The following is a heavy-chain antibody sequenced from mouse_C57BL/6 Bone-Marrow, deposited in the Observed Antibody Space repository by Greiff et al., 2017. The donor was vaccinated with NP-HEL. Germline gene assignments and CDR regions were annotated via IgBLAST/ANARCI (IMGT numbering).Heavy chain of an antibody. CDR1: GYTFTSYW. J-gene: IGHJ2*01. D-gene: IGHD1-1*01. Sequence: QVQLQQPGAELVKPGASVKLSCKASGYTFTSYWMHWVRQRPGRGLEWIGSIGPDGGGTKYNEKFKSKATLTVDKPSSTAYMQLSSLTSEDSAVYCCARSLITTVVAFDDWGQGTTLTVSS. V-gene: IGHV1-72*01. CDR2: IGPDGGGT. CDR3: ARSLITTVVAFDD.